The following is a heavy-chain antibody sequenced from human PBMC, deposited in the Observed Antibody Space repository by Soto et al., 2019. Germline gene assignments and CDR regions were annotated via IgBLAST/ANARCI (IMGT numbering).Heavy chain of an antibody. J-gene: IGHJ2*01. D-gene: IGHD1-20*01. CDR3: ARDNFGGSIKNWYFDL. V-gene: IGHV1-69*13. CDR1: GGTFSSYA. Sequence: GASVKVSCKASGGTFSSYAISWVRQAPGQGLEWMGGIIPIFGTANYAQKFQGRVTITADESTSTAYMELSSLRSEDTAVYYCARDNFGGSIKNWYFDLWGRGTLVTVSS. CDR2: IIPIFGTA.